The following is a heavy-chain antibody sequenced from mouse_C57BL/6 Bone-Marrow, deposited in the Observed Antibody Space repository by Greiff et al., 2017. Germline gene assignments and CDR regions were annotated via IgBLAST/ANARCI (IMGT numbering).Heavy chain of an antibody. V-gene: IGHV1-7*01. Sequence: QVHVKQSGAELAKPGASVKLSCKASGYTFTSYWMHWVKQRPGQGLEWIGYINPSSGYTKYNQKFKDKATLTADKSSSTAYMQLSSLTYEDSAVYYCAKGWLLRGYWGQGTTLTVSS. D-gene: IGHD2-3*01. CDR2: INPSSGYT. CDR1: GYTFTSYW. J-gene: IGHJ2*01. CDR3: AKGWLLRGY.